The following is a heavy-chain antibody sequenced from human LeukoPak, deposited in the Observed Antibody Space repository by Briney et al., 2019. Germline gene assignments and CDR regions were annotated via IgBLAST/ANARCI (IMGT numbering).Heavy chain of an antibody. CDR2: IIPLFRTP. CDR3: ASTDPPLWSPFDY. D-gene: IGHD3-10*01. J-gene: IGHJ4*02. V-gene: IGHV1-69*13. CDR1: GGAFSNYA. Sequence: SVKVSCKASGGAFSNYATSWVRQAPGQGLEWMGGIIPLFRTPNYAQRFLGRVTITADESTNTVFMELRSLTSDDTAVYYCASTDPPLWSPFDYWGQGTLVTVSS.